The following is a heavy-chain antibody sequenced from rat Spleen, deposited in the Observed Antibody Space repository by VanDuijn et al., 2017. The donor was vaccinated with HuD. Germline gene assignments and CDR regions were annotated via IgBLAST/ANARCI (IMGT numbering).Heavy chain of an antibody. J-gene: IGHJ2*01. Sequence: EVQLVESGGGLVQPGRSLKLSCVASGFTFNKYWMTWIRQAPGKGLEWVASITNTDGSTYYPDSVKGRFTISTDNAKSTLYLQMNSLRSEDTATYYCTRDRLDNNYGYFGYWGQGVMVTVSS. D-gene: IGHD1-10*01. CDR3: TRDRLDNNYGYFGY. CDR2: ITNTDGST. CDR1: GFTFNKYW. V-gene: IGHV5-31*01.